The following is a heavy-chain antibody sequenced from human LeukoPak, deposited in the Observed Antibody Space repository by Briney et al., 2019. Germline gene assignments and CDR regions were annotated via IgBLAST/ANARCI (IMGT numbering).Heavy chain of an antibody. D-gene: IGHD5-18*01. CDR1: GFTFSSYA. CDR2: ISGSGGST. J-gene: IGHJ4*02. V-gene: IGHV3-23*01. CDR3: ANGHRYSYGVHFDY. Sequence: GGSLRLSCAASGFTFSSYAMSWVRQAPGKGLEWVSAISGSGGSTYYADSVKGRSTISRDNSKNTLYLQMNSLRAEDTAVYYCANGHRYSYGVHFDYWGQGTLVTVSS.